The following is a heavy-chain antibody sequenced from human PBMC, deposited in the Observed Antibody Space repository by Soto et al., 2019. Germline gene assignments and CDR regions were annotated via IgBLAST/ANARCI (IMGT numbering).Heavy chain of an antibody. CDR1: GYTFSSHG. D-gene: IGHD2-15*01. CDR3: ESDLVYCRSVTCQLEWFDP. V-gene: IGHV1-18*01. CDR2: VSGDTGNT. J-gene: IGHJ5*02. Sequence: QVQLVQSGAEVKTPGTSVKVSCTASGYTFSSHGISWVRQAPGQGLQWIGWVSGDTGNTNYAQSLQGSFTMTTDTSMHTVSMEMRSLRSDDTALYYCESDLVYCRSVTCQLEWFDPWGQGTLVIISS.